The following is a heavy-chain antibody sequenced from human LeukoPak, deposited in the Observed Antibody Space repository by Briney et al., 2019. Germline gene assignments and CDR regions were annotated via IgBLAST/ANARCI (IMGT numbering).Heavy chain of an antibody. Sequence: SETLSLTCTVSGGSISYYYLSWIRQPPGKGLERIGYIYYSGSTSYNPSLKSRLIISVDTSKNQFSLKLNSVTAADTAVYYCVRGGSSYGYYFDYWGQGTLVTVSS. CDR1: GGSISYYY. CDR2: IYYSGST. D-gene: IGHD5-18*01. V-gene: IGHV4-59*01. J-gene: IGHJ4*02. CDR3: VRGGSSYGYYFDY.